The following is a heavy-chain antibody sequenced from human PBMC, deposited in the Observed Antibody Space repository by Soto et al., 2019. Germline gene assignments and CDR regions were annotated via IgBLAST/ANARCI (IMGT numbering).Heavy chain of an antibody. J-gene: IGHJ4*02. CDR2: IYYSGST. D-gene: IGHD3-3*01. V-gene: IGHV4-59*08. CDR3: ARRDYDFWRVYYYNY. CDR1: GGSISSYY. Sequence: SETLSLTCTVSGGSISSYYWSWIRQPPGKGLEWIGYIYYSGSTNYNPSLKSRVTISVDTSKNQFSLKLSSVTAADTAVYYCARRDYDFWRVYYYNYGGQGTLVTVSS.